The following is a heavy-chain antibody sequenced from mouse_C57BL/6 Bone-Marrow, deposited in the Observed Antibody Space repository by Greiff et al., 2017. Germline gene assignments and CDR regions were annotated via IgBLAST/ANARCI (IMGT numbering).Heavy chain of an antibody. D-gene: IGHD1-1*01. Sequence: EVKLVESGGGLVKPGGSLKLSCAATGFTFSDYGMHWVRQAPEKGLAWVAYISSGSSTIYYADTVKGRLTISSNNAKNTLFLQVTSLRSEDTAMYYCARGYYYGSSPFAYWGQGTLVTVSA. CDR2: ISSGSSTI. CDR3: ARGYYYGSSPFAY. CDR1: GFTFSDYG. V-gene: IGHV5-17*01. J-gene: IGHJ3*01.